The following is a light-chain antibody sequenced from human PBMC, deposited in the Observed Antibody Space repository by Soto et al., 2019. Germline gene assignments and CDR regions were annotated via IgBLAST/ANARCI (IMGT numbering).Light chain of an antibody. CDR3: QQYDNLPLP. CDR1: QQISNY. CDR2: DAS. V-gene: IGKV1-33*01. J-gene: IGKJ3*01. Sequence: DIQMTQSPSSLSASVGDRVTITCQASQQISNYLNWYQQKPGKAPMLLIYDASNLETEVPSRFSGSGSGTDFTFTISSLQPEDIATYYCQQYDNLPLPFGPGTKVDIK.